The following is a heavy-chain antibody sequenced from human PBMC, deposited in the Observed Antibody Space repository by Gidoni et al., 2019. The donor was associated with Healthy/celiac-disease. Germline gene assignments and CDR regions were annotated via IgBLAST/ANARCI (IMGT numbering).Heavy chain of an antibody. CDR3: ASAPLCGGDCPIDY. Sequence: QFQLVQSGAEVKKPGASVKVSCKASGGTVSSYTLSWVLQATGQGLEWMGRIIPILGIANYAQKFHGRVTITADNSTSTAYMELSSLRSEDTAVYYCASAPLCGGDCPIDYWGQGTLVTVSS. J-gene: IGHJ4*02. D-gene: IGHD2-21*02. V-gene: IGHV1-69*02. CDR1: GGTVSSYT. CDR2: IIPILGIA.